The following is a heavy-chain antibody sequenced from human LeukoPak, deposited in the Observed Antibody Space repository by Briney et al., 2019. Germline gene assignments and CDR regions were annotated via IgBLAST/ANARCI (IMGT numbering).Heavy chain of an antibody. CDR2: IYHSGTT. Sequence: SETLSLTCGVSGYSISSGYWVWIRQPPGKGLEWIASIYHSGTTYSNPSLQSRLTLSVDTSRNQFPVKLSSVTAADRSVYYCARDPAMTFNWFDPWGQGTLVIVSS. CDR3: ARDPAMTFNWFDP. J-gene: IGHJ5*02. V-gene: IGHV4-38-2*02. D-gene: IGHD2-21*02. CDR1: GYSISSGY.